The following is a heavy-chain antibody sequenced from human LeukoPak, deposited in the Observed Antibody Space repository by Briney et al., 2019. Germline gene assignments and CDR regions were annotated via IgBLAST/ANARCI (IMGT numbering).Heavy chain of an antibody. Sequence: RGSLRLSCAASGFTFSDYYMSWVRQAPGKGLEWVSAISGSGGSTYYADSVKGRFTISRDNSKNTLYLQMNSLRAEDTAVYYCAKDDYDYGDYPFDYWGQGTLVTVSS. CDR3: AKDDYDYGDYPFDY. CDR1: GFTFSDYY. D-gene: IGHD4-17*01. J-gene: IGHJ4*02. V-gene: IGHV3-23*01. CDR2: ISGSGGST.